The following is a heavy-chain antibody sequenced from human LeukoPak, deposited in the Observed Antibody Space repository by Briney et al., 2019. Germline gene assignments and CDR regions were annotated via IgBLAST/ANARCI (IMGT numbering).Heavy chain of an antibody. V-gene: IGHV1-2*02. J-gene: IGHJ4*02. Sequence: ASVKDSCKASGYTFTGYYMHWVRQAPGQGLEWMGWINPNSGGTNYAQKFQGRVTMTRDTSISTAYMELSRLRSDDTAVYYCARAVGVSSSTSCYHWGQGTLVTVSS. CDR3: ARAVGVSSSTSCYH. CDR2: INPNSGGT. D-gene: IGHD2-2*01. CDR1: GYTFTGYY.